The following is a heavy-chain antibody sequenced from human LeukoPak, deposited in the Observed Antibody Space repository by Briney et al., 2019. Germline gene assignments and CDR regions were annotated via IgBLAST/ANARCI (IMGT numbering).Heavy chain of an antibody. CDR1: GFTFSSYS. CDR3: ARFRAAYCSSTSCQKVNDY. V-gene: IGHV3-48*01. D-gene: IGHD2-2*01. J-gene: IGHJ4*02. CDR2: ISSSSSTI. Sequence: PGGSLRLSCAASGFTFSSYSMNWVRQAPGKGLEWVSYISSSSSTIYYADSVKGRFTISRDNAKNSLYLQTNSLRAEDTAVYYCARFRAAYCSSTSCQKVNDYWGQGTLVTVSS.